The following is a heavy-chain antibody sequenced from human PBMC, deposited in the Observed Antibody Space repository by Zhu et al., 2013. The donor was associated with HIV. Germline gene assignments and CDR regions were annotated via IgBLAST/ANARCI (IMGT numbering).Heavy chain of an antibody. J-gene: IGHJ4*02. D-gene: IGHD6-13*01. CDR1: GYTFTDYY. CDR3: ARVSNRQQLELDY. V-gene: IGHV1-2*02. Sequence: QVQLVQSGAEVKKPGASVKVSCKASGYTFTDYYIHWVRQAPGQGLEWMGWISPNSGGTKFAQKFQGRVTMTRDTSISTAYMELSRLRSDDTAVYYCARVSNRQQLELDYWGQGTLVTVSS. CDR2: ISPNSGGT.